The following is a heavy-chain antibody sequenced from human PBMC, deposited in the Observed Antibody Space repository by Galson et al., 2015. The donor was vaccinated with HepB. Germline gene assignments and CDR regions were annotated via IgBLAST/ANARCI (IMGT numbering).Heavy chain of an antibody. CDR2: IDWDDDK. CDR3: ARNLWFGELSKSNYYYYGMDV. Sequence: PALVKPTQTLTLTCTFSGFSLSTSGMCVSWIRQPPGKALEWLALIDWDDDKYYSTSLKTRLTISKDTSKNQVVLTMTNMDPVDTATYYCARNLWFGELSKSNYYYYGMDVWGQGTTVTVSS. D-gene: IGHD3-10*01. J-gene: IGHJ6*02. CDR1: GFSLSTSGMC. V-gene: IGHV2-70*01.